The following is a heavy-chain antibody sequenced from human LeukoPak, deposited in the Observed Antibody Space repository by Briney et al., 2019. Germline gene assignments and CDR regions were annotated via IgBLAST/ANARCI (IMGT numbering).Heavy chain of an antibody. CDR2: IKQDGSEK. CDR1: GFIFSTYW. CDR3: ARDPSTVTTGYY. D-gene: IGHD4-17*01. V-gene: IGHV3-7*01. J-gene: IGHJ4*02. Sequence: GGSLRLSCAASGFIFSTYWMTWVRQAPGKGLEWVASIKQDGSEKSYVDSVKGRVTISRDDAKNSLYLEMNSLRAGDTAVYYCARDPSTVTTGYYWGQGTLVTVSS.